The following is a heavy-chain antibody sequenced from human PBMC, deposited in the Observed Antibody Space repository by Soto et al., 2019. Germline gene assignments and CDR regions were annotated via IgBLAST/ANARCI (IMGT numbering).Heavy chain of an antibody. CDR3: ARDKRGYYDILTGYYMAY. V-gene: IGHV3-30-3*01. CDR2: ISYDGSNK. Sequence: PGGSLRLSCAASGFTFSSYAMHWVRQAPGKXLEWVAVISYDGSNKYYADSVKGRFTISRDNSKNTLYLQMNSLRAEDTAVYYCARDKRGYYDILTGYYMAYWGQGNLVTVSS. CDR1: GFTFSSYA. J-gene: IGHJ4*02. D-gene: IGHD3-9*01.